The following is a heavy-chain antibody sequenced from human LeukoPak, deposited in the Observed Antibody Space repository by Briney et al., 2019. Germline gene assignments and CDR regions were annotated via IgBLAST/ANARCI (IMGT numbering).Heavy chain of an antibody. CDR3: AKGSRDFWSGYHIRYYFDY. V-gene: IGHV3-23*01. CDR2: ISGSGGST. CDR1: GFTFSSYA. J-gene: IGHJ4*02. Sequence: PGGSLRLSCAASGFTFSSYAMSWVRQAPGKGLEWVSAISGSGGSTYYADSVKGRFTISRDNSKNTLYLQMNSLRAEDTAVYYCAKGSRDFWSGYHIRYYFDYWGQGTLVTVSS. D-gene: IGHD3-3*01.